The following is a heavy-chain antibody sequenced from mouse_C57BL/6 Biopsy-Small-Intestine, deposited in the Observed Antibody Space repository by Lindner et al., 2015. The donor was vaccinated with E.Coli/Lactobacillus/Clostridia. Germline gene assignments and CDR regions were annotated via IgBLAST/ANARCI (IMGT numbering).Heavy chain of an antibody. J-gene: IGHJ2*01. Sequence: VQLQESGPELVKPGASVKISCKASGYSFTGYFMNWVKQSHGKSLEWIGRFNPYNGDTFYNRKFKGKATLTVDKSSSTAHMELRSLTSEDSAVYYCARREDRYDYFDYWGQGTTLTVSS. V-gene: IGHV1-20*01. D-gene: IGHD2-14*01. CDR3: ARREDRYDYFDY. CDR1: GYSFTGYF. CDR2: FNPYNGDT.